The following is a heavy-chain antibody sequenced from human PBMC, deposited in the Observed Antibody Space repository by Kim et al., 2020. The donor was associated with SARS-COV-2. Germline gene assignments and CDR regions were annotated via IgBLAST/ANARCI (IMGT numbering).Heavy chain of an antibody. Sequence: GGSLRLSCVPSGFTFSNYGMHWVRQAPGKGLEWVSVISFDGNDKYYGDSVKGRFTVSRDNSKNTLYLQMNSLRVDDTAVYYCVKSLGFCSGGSCYARFENWGQGTLVTVSS. CDR1: GFTFSNYG. CDR3: VKSLGFCSGGSCYARFEN. CDR2: ISFDGNDK. D-gene: IGHD2-15*01. J-gene: IGHJ4*02. V-gene: IGHV3-30*18.